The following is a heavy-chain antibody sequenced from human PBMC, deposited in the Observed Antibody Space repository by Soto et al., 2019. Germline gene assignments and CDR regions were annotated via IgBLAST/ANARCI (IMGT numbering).Heavy chain of an antibody. CDR3: ARSAGYCSGGSCHYSY. D-gene: IGHD2-15*01. J-gene: IGHJ4*02. Sequence: GESLHISCKGSGYSFTSYWIGWVRQMPGKGLEWMGIIYPGDSDTRYSPSFQGQVTISADKSISTAYLQWSSLKASDTAMYYWARSAGYCSGGSCHYSYWGQGPLVTVSS. CDR2: IYPGDSDT. V-gene: IGHV5-51*01. CDR1: GYSFTSYW.